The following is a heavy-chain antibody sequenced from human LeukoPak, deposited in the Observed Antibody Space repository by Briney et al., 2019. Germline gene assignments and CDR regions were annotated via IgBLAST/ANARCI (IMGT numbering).Heavy chain of an antibody. J-gene: IGHJ5*02. V-gene: IGHV3-7*01. CDR3: ARDNPYSYDFWSGYSNWFDP. Sequence: GGPLRLSCAASGFTFSSYWMSWVRQAPGKGLEWVANIKQDGSEKYCVDSVKGRFTISRDNAKNSLYLQMNSLRAEDTAVYYCARDNPYSYDFWSGYSNWFDPWGQGTLVTVSS. CDR2: IKQDGSEK. CDR1: GFTFSSYW. D-gene: IGHD3-3*01.